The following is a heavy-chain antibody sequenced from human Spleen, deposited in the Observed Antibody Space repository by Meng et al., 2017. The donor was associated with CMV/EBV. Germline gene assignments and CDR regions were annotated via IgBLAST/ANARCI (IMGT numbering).Heavy chain of an antibody. CDR1: GFTFDDYA. Sequence: SLKISCAASGFTFDDYAMHWVRQAPGKGLEWVSGISWNSGSIGYADSVKGRFTISRDNAKNSLYLQMNSLRAEDTALYYCAKGSHYYDSSGYYCLDYWGQGTLVTVSS. D-gene: IGHD3-22*01. V-gene: IGHV3-9*01. CDR3: AKGSHYYDSSGYYCLDY. J-gene: IGHJ4*02. CDR2: ISWNSGSI.